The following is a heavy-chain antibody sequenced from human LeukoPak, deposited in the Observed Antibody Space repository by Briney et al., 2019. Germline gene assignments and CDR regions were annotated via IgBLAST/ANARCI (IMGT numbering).Heavy chain of an antibody. CDR2: IYPGDSDT. V-gene: IGHV5-51*01. Sequence: GESLKISCKGSGYSFTSYWIGWVRQMPGKGPEWMGIIYPGDSDTRYSPSFQGQVTISADKSISTAYLQWSSLKASDTAMYYCARRARNYYYGSGSPFDYWAREPWSPSPQ. CDR3: ARRARNYYYGSGSPFDY. D-gene: IGHD3-10*01. J-gene: IGHJ4*02. CDR1: GYSFTSYW.